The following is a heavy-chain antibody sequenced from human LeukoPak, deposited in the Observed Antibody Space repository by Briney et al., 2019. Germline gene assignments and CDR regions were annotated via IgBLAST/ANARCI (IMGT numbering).Heavy chain of an antibody. CDR1: GFTFSSCG. CDR3: ASPYYGDYGGFDY. J-gene: IGHJ4*02. CDR2: ISSSSSTI. Sequence: GGSLRLSCAASGFTFSSCGMSWVRQAPGKGLEWVSYISSSSSTIYYADSVKGRFTISRDNAKNSLYLQMNSLRAEDTAVYYCASPYYGDYGGFDYWGQGTLVTVSS. V-gene: IGHV3-48*01. D-gene: IGHD4-17*01.